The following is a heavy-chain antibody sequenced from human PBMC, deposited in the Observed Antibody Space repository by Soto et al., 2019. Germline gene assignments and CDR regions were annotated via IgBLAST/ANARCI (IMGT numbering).Heavy chain of an antibody. J-gene: IGHJ5*01. CDR1: GFTFSSNG. CDR2: VAYDGSKT. D-gene: IGHD3-22*01. Sequence: QVQLVESGGGVVQPGRSLRLTCAASGFTFSSNGMHWVRQAPGKGLEWVALVAYDGSKTYYGDSVRGRFTISSDNSENTLYLQMNSLRAEDTAVYYCARWVGGSMYDNSGKYDSWGQGPLVTVSS. CDR3: ARWVGGSMYDNSGKYDS. V-gene: IGHV3-30*03.